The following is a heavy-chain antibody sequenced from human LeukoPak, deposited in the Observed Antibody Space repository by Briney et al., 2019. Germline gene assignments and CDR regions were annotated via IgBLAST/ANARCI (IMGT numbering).Heavy chain of an antibody. CDR3: ARRYDFWSGYPPPLDY. D-gene: IGHD3-3*01. Sequence: SETLSLTCTVSDDSITMYYWTWIRQPPGKGLEWIGYVDHTGSTKFNPSLNGRVSISRDTSKNLFSLRLRSVTAADTAVYYCARRYDFWSGYPPPLDYWGQGTLVTVSS. CDR2: VDHTGST. J-gene: IGHJ4*02. V-gene: IGHV4-59*01. CDR1: DDSITMYY.